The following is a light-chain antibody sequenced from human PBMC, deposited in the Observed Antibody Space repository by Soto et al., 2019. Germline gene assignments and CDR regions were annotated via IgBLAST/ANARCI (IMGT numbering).Light chain of an antibody. CDR1: SSNIGNNY. CDR3: ATWDRSLSVGV. CDR2: DND. V-gene: IGLV1-51*01. J-gene: IGLJ2*01. Sequence: QSVLPQPPSVSAAPGQKGTISCSGSSSNIGNNYVFWYQQLPGTAPKLLIYDNDKRPSGIPDRFSGSKSGTSATLGITGLQTGDEADYYCATWDRSLSVGVFGGGTKVTVL.